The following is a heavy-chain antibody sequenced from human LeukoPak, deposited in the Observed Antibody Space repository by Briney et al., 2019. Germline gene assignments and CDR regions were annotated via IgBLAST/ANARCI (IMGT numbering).Heavy chain of an antibody. D-gene: IGHD2-15*01. J-gene: IGHJ4*02. CDR3: AKVGTAATGFPFDY. CDR1: GFTLSIYA. CDR2: ISGSGGST. Sequence: GGSLRLSCAASGFTLSIYAMSWVRQAPGKGLEWVSAISGSGGSTYYADSVKGRFTISRDNSKNTLYLQMNSLRAEDTAVYYCAKVGTAATGFPFDYWGQGTLVTASS. V-gene: IGHV3-23*01.